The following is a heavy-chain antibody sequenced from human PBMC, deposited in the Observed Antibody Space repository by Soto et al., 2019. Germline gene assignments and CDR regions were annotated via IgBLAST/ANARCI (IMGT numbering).Heavy chain of an antibody. CDR3: ARDRGTTVTGLWHFDS. V-gene: IGHV3-33*01. Sequence: GGSLRLSCEASGFTFNTYSMHWVRQPPGKGLEWLAAIWYDGTQKYYADSVKGRFIISRDNSKKTLYLEMNSLRAEDTAVYYCARDRGTTVTGLWHFDSWGQGTLVTVSS. CDR1: GFTFNTYS. D-gene: IGHD4-17*01. CDR2: IWYDGTQK. J-gene: IGHJ4*02.